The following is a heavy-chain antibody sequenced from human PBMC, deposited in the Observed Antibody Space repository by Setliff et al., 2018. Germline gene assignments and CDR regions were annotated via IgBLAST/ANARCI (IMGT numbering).Heavy chain of an antibody. V-gene: IGHV4-4*07. CDR3: ARGKLRLGQLSLFYGFDI. J-gene: IGHJ3*02. D-gene: IGHD3-16*02. CDR1: GDSISSYY. Sequence: SETLSLTCTVSGDSISSYYWSWIRQPAGKGLEWIGRIYSSGSTNFNPSLKSRVTMSMDTSKNQFSLKLSSVTAADTAIYYSARGKLRLGQLSLFYGFDIWGQGTMVTVSS. CDR2: IYSSGST.